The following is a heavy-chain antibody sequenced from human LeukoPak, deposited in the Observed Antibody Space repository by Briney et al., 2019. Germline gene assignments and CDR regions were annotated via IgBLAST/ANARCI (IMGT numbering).Heavy chain of an antibody. CDR1: GGSISSGDFY. D-gene: IGHD3-9*01. V-gene: IGHV4-30-4*02. J-gene: IGHJ6*02. Sequence: SETLSLTCTVSGGSISSGDFYWSWIRQPPGKGLEWIGYIYYSGSTYYNPSLKSRVTISVDTSKNQFSLKLNSVTAADTAVYYCARNPSYDILTGYSDYYGMDVWGQGTTVTVSS. CDR2: IYYSGST. CDR3: ARNPSYDILTGYSDYYGMDV.